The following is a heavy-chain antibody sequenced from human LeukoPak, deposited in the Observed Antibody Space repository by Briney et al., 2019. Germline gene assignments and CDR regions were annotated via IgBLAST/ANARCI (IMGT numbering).Heavy chain of an antibody. CDR2: IYYSGST. V-gene: IGHV4-59*01. J-gene: IGHJ4*02. D-gene: IGHD5-18*01. Sequence: PSETLSLTCTVSGGSISSYYWSWIRQPPGKGLEWIGYIYYSGSTNYNPSLKSRVTISVDTSKNQFSLKLSSVTAADTAVYYCARAGGGYSYGIDYWGQGTLVTVSS. CDR1: GGSISSYY. CDR3: ARAGGGYSYGIDY.